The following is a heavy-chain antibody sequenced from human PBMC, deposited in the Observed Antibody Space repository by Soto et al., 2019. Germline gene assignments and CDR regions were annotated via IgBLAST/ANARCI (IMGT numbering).Heavy chain of an antibody. Sequence: ASVKVSCKASGYTFTSYGISWVRQAPGQGLEWMGWISAYNGNTNYAQKLQGRVTMTTDTSTSTAYMELRSLRSDDTAVYYCARDSVDIVVPAAPPIDASDIWGQGTMVTGSS. V-gene: IGHV1-18*01. CDR1: GYTFTSYG. CDR2: ISAYNGNT. CDR3: ARDSVDIVVPAAPPIDASDI. J-gene: IGHJ3*02. D-gene: IGHD2-2*01.